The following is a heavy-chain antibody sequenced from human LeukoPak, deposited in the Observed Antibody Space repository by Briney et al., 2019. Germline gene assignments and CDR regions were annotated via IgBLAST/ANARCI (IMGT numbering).Heavy chain of an antibody. V-gene: IGHV4-59*11. D-gene: IGHD3-22*01. CDR2: VYYDGTT. Sequence: SETLSLTCTVSGASFGSHYWTWVRQPPGVGLEWIGYVYYDGTTNYNPSLKSRVTISIDTSNNQFSLNLRSVTAADTAIYYCARRYYYHSSGYYYSYLDYWGQGALVTVSS. CDR1: GASFGSHY. J-gene: IGHJ4*02. CDR3: ARRYYYHSSGYYYSYLDY.